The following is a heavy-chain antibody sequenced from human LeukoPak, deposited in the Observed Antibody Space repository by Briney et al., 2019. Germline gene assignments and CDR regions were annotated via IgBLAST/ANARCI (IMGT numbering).Heavy chain of an antibody. Sequence: PGGSLRLSCAASGFTFSSYWMHWVRQAPGKGLVWVSRINSDGSTTSYADSVKGRFTISRDNAKNTLYLQMNSLRAEDTAVYYCAKEYSSSWYVYFQHWGQGTLVTVSS. D-gene: IGHD6-13*01. CDR1: GFTFSSYW. CDR3: AKEYSSSWYVYFQH. V-gene: IGHV3-74*01. J-gene: IGHJ1*01. CDR2: INSDGSTT.